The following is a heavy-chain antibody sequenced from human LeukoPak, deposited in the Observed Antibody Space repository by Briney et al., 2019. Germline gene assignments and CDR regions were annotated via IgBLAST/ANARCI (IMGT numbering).Heavy chain of an antibody. D-gene: IGHD4-11*01. J-gene: IGHJ4*02. Sequence: PGGSLRLSCAASRFTFSSYGMHWVRQAPGKGLEWVAVIWYDGSNKYYADSVKGRFTISRDNSKNTLYLQMNSLRAEDTAVYYCAKDFGEDYSLFGYFDYWGQGTLVTVSS. CDR3: AKDFGEDYSLFGYFDY. V-gene: IGHV3-33*06. CDR2: IWYDGSNK. CDR1: RFTFSSYG.